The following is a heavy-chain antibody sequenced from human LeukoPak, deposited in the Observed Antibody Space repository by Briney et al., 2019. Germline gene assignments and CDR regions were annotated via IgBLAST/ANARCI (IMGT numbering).Heavy chain of an antibody. CDR1: GFTFSSYA. Sequence: GRSLRLSCAASGFTFSSYAMHWVRQAPGKGLEWVAVISYDGSNKYYADSVKGRFTISRDNSKNTLYLQMNSLRAEDTAVYYCASVRIAARRYYYYYGMDVWGQGTTVTVSS. D-gene: IGHD6-6*01. CDR2: ISYDGSNK. J-gene: IGHJ6*02. V-gene: IGHV3-30-3*01. CDR3: ASVRIAARRYYYYYGMDV.